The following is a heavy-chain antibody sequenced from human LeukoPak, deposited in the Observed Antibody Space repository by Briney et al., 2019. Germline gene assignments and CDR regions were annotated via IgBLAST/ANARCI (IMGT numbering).Heavy chain of an antibody. J-gene: IGHJ4*02. D-gene: IGHD3-22*01. V-gene: IGHV3-21*01. CDR3: AMGSYDPPSFDY. CDR1: GFTFSSYS. Sequence: GGSLRLSCAASGFTFSSYSMNWVRQAPGKGLEWVSSVKGRFTISRDNAKNSLYLQMNSLRAEDTAVYYCAMGSYDPPSFDYWGQGTLVTVSS.